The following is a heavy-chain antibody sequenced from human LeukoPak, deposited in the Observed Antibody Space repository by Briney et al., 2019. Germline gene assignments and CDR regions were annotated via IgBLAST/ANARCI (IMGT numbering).Heavy chain of an antibody. V-gene: IGHV4-4*07. CDR2: IYTSGST. Sequence: SETLSLTCTVSGGSISSYYWSWIRQPAGKGLEWIGRIYTSGSTNYNPSLKSRVTMSVDTSKNQFSLKLSSVTAADTAVYYCARDKRGYYYGSGSYYNSWFDPWGRGTLVTVSS. CDR3: ARDKRGYYYGSGSYYNSWFDP. D-gene: IGHD3-10*01. J-gene: IGHJ5*02. CDR1: GGSISSYY.